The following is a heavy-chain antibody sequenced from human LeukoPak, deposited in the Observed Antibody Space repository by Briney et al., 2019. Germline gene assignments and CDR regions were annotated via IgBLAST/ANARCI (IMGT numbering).Heavy chain of an antibody. CDR1: GYTFTGYY. J-gene: IGHJ3*02. Sequence: ASVKVSCEASGYTFTGYYMDWVRQAPGQGLEWMGWINPNSGGTNYAQKFQGRVTMTRDTSISTAYMELSRLRSDDTAVYYCARESRDGYSDAFDIWGQGTMVTVSS. CDR3: ARESRDGYSDAFDI. D-gene: IGHD5-24*01. CDR2: INPNSGGT. V-gene: IGHV1-2*02.